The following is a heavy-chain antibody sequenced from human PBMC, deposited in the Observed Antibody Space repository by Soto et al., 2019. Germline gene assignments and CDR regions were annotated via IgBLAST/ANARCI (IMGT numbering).Heavy chain of an antibody. J-gene: IGHJ5*02. D-gene: IGHD2-8*01. CDR3: TRGRYCTDASCYNSRFDP. CDR1: GFTFSNYW. CDR2: INSDGSKT. Sequence: GGSLRLSCAASGFTFSNYWMHWVRQVPGKGLEWVSYINSDGSKTTYADSVKGRFTISRDNAKNTLFLQANSLRAEDTAVYYCTRGRYCTDASCYNSRFDPWGQGTLVTVSS. V-gene: IGHV3-74*03.